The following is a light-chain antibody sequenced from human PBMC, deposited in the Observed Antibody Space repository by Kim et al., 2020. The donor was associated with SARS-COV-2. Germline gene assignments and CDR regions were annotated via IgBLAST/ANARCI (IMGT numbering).Light chain of an antibody. Sequence: DIQMTQSHSTLSASVGDRVTITCRATQSISNWLAWYQHKPGKAPKLLISKAPSLESGVPSRFSGSGSGTDFTLTISGLQPDDFATYYCQQDRSPMYTFAQGTKLEF. CDR1: QSISNW. CDR2: KAP. J-gene: IGKJ2*01. CDR3: QQDRSPMYT. V-gene: IGKV1-5*03.